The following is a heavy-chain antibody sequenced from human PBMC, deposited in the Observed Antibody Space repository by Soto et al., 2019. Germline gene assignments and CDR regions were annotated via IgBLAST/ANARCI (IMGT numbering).Heavy chain of an antibody. J-gene: IGHJ6*02. CDR1: GFTFSRYA. D-gene: IGHD4-17*01. V-gene: IGHV3-64*01. CDR2: ISSNGGST. Sequence: EVQLVESGGGLVQPGGSLRLSCAASGFTFSRYAMHWVRQAPGKGLEYVSTISSNGGSTYYANSVKGRITISRDNSKNTLYLQMGSLRAEDMAVYYCARASDYGGYYYGMDVWGQGTTVTVSS. CDR3: ARASDYGGYYYGMDV.